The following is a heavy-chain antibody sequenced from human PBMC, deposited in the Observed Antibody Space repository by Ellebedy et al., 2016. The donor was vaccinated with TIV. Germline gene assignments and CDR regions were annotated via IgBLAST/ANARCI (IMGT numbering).Heavy chain of an antibody. CDR2: IHSGGST. D-gene: IGHD3-10*01. CDR1: GVSISYKY. V-gene: IGHV4-4*07. J-gene: IGHJ6*02. Sequence: GPLRLSXTVSGVSISYKYWSWIRQPAGKGLEWIGRIHSGGSTNYNPSLQSRVTMSVDSSKTQFSLKLSSVTAADTAVYYCARDNPHYYGSGSHYYYGMDVWGQGTTVTVSS. CDR3: ARDNPHYYGSGSHYYYGMDV.